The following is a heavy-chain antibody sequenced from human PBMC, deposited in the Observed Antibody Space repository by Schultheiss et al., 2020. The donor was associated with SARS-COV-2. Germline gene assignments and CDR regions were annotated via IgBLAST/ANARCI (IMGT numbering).Heavy chain of an antibody. V-gene: IGHV1-69*13. J-gene: IGHJ6*02. D-gene: IGHD3-16*02. CDR3: ARVIVPLDYYYYGMDV. CDR2: IIPIFGTA. Sequence: SVKVSCKASGYTFTGYYMHWVRQAPGQGLEWMGGIIPIFGTANYAQKFQGRVTITADESTSTAYMELSSLRSEYTAVYYCARVIVPLDYYYYGMDVWGQGTRITVA. CDR1: GYTFTGYY.